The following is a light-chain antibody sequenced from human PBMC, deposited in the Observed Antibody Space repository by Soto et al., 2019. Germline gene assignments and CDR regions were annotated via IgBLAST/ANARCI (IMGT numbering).Light chain of an antibody. Sequence: QSALTQPASVSGSPGQSITISCTGTSSDFGGYNYVSWYQQHPGKAPKLMIYDVSNRPSGVSNRFSGSKAGNTASRTISGLQAEDEADYYCSAYTSSSTYVFGTGTKLTVL. CDR2: DVS. CDR1: SSDFGGYNY. J-gene: IGLJ1*01. CDR3: SAYTSSSTYV. V-gene: IGLV2-14*01.